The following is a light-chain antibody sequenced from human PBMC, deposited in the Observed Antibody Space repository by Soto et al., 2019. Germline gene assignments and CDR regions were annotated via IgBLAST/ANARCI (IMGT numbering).Light chain of an antibody. CDR2: GAS. V-gene: IGKV1-5*01. CDR3: QQYHIYSGT. J-gene: IGKJ1*01. Sequence: DIQMTQSPSTLSAYVGDRVTITCRASQSISSWLAWYQQKPGKAPKLLISGASTLEGGVPSRFSGSGSGTEFTLTISNLQPDDFATYYCQQYHIYSGTFGQGTKVDIK. CDR1: QSISSW.